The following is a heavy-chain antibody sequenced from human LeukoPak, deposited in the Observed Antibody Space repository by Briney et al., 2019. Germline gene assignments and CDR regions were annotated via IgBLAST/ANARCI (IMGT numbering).Heavy chain of an antibody. CDR3: ARPNSSGYPYYFDY. D-gene: IGHD3-22*01. CDR1: GGSISSYY. V-gene: IGHV4-59*08. CDR2: IYNSGST. Sequence: SETLSLTCTVSGGSISSYYWSWIRQPPGKGLEWIGYIYNSGSTFYNPSLASRVTISLDTSKNQFSLNLTSVTAADTAVYYCARPNSSGYPYYFDYWGQGTLVTVSS. J-gene: IGHJ4*02.